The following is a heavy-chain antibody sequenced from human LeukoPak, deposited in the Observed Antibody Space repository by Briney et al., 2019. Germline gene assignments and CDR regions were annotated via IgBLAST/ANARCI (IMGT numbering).Heavy chain of an antibody. D-gene: IGHD6-13*01. CDR1: GFTFSSYE. V-gene: IGHV3-48*03. Sequence: GGSLRLSCAASGFTFSSYEMNWVRQAPGKGLEWVSYISRSGSTIYYADSVKGRFTISRDNSKNTLYLQMNSLRAEDTAVYYCARSSSWYLVSAFDIWGQGTMVTVSS. CDR2: ISRSGSTI. J-gene: IGHJ3*02. CDR3: ARSSSWYLVSAFDI.